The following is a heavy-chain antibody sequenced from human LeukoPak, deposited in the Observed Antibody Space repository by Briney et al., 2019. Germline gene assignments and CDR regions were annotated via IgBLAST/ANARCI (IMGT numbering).Heavy chain of an antibody. CDR2: INPNSGGT. CDR3: ARDGYCSGGSCYTSYAFDI. V-gene: IGHV1-2*02. J-gene: IGHJ3*02. Sequence: GASVKVSCKASGHTFTGYYMHWVRQAPGQGLEWMGWINPNSGGTNYAQKFQGRVTITADESTSTAYMELSSLRSEDTAVYYCARDGYCSGGSCYTSYAFDIWGQGTMVTVSS. D-gene: IGHD2-15*01. CDR1: GHTFTGYY.